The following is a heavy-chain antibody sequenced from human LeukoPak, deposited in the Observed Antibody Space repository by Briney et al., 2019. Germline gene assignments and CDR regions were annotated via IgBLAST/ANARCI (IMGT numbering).Heavy chain of an antibody. Sequence: SETLSLTCAVYGGSFSGYYWSWIRQPPGKGLEWIGEINHSGSTNYNPSLKSRVTISVDTSMNQFSLKLSSVTAADTAVYYCARGHYGSGRSWFDPWGQGTLVTVSS. CDR2: INHSGST. CDR1: GGSFSGYY. J-gene: IGHJ5*02. V-gene: IGHV4-34*01. CDR3: ARGHYGSGRSWFDP. D-gene: IGHD3-10*01.